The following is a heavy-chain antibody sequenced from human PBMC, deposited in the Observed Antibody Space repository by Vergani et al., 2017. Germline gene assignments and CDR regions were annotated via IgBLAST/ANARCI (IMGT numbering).Heavy chain of an antibody. CDR1: GFTFSTYA. Sequence: EVHLLESGGGLVQSGGSLRLSCAASGFTFSTYAMTWVRQAPGKGLEWVSTISSDGGSTYYADSVKGRFTISRDNSKNTLSLQRNSLTAEDTAIYYCAGPQGTSAYYYGGFDYWGQGILVTVSS. D-gene: IGHD3-22*01. V-gene: IGHV3-23*01. J-gene: IGHJ4*02. CDR3: AGPQGTSAYYYGGFDY. CDR2: ISSDGGST.